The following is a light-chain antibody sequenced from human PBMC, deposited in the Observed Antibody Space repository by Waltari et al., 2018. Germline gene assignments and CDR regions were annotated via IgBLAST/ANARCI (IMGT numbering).Light chain of an antibody. Sequence: EIVLTQSPGTLSLSPGERAALSCRASQSVSRTLAGYQQKPGQAPRLLIYDSSSRATGLPDRFSGSGSGTDFSLTISRLEPEDFAVYYCQKYVTLPATFGQGTKVEIK. CDR3: QKYVTLPAT. CDR1: QSVSRT. J-gene: IGKJ1*01. CDR2: DSS. V-gene: IGKV3-20*01.